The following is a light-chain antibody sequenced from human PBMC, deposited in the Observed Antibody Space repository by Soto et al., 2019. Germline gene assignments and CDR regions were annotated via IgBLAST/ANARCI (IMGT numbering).Light chain of an antibody. CDR3: YSYAGTYTFV. Sequence: QSVLTQARSVSGAPGQSATISCTGTANDVWGHNYVSWYQQHPGEAPKLLIYDVTERPSGVPDRFSGSKSGNTASLTISGLQTEDEADYYCYSYAGTYTFVFGTGTKVTVL. V-gene: IGLV2-11*01. CDR2: DVT. CDR1: ANDVWGHNY. J-gene: IGLJ1*01.